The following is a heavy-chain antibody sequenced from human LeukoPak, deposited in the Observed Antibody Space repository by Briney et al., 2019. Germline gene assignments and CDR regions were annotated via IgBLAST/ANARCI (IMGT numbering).Heavy chain of an antibody. D-gene: IGHD6-13*01. V-gene: IGHV3-30*18. J-gene: IGHJ4*02. CDR1: GFTFSSYG. CDR3: AKLQRLVDFDY. CDR2: ISYDGSNK. Sequence: GGSLRLSCAASGFTFSSYGMHWVRQAPGKGLEWVAVISYDGSNKYYADSVKGRFTTSRDNSKNTLYLQMNSLRAEDTAVYYCAKLQRLVDFDYWGQGTLVTVSS.